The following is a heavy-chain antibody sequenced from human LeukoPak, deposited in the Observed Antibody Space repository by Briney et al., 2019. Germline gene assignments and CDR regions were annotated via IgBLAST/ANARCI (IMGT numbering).Heavy chain of an antibody. CDR1: GYRFTSYW. CDR3: ATPQVSGWNFDY. V-gene: IGHV5-51*01. Sequence: GESRKISCKGSGYRFTSYWIGWVRQMPGKGLEWMGSIYPGDSDTRYSPSFQGQVTISADKSITTAYLQWSSLKPSDTAMYYCATPQVSGWNFDYWGQGTLVTVSS. CDR2: IYPGDSDT. J-gene: IGHJ4*02. D-gene: IGHD6-19*01.